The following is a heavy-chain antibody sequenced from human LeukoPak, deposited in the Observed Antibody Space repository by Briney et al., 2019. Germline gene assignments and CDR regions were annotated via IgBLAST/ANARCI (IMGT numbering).Heavy chain of an antibody. V-gene: IGHV3-30*18. CDR1: GFTFSSYG. Sequence: GRPLSLPCPASGFTFSSYGLHWVRQAPGKGLEWAAVIWQGGSNRYYADSVKGRFTISRDNSKNTLYLQMNSLRAEDTAVYYCAKEKGIAAAEGAFDIWGQGTMVTVSS. D-gene: IGHD6-13*01. CDR2: IWQGGSNR. J-gene: IGHJ3*02. CDR3: AKEKGIAAAEGAFDI.